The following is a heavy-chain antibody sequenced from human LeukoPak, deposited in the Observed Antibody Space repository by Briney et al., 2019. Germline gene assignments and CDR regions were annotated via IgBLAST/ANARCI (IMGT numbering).Heavy chain of an antibody. Sequence: GGSLRLSCAASEFTFSSYSMNWVRQAPGKGLEWVSSISSSTSYLYYADSVKGRFTISRDNAKNSLYLQMNSLRAEDTAVYYCARELYYYDGRGYFDYWGQGTLVTVSS. CDR3: ARELYYYDGRGYFDY. CDR2: ISSSTSYL. CDR1: EFTFSSYS. D-gene: IGHD3-22*01. V-gene: IGHV3-21*01. J-gene: IGHJ4*02.